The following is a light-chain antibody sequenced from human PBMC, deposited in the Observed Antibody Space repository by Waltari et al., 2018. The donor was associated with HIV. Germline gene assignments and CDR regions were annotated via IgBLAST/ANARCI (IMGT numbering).Light chain of an antibody. J-gene: IGKJ5*01. CDR2: EAS. CDR1: QEISNS. Sequence: IQLTQSPSSLSASVGDRIPITYQASQEISNSLNLYQHRPGQAPRLLIFEASNLETGFPQRFRGRGSRKDFTLNIPSLQTEDIGTYHCKQYDNIPTTFGQGTRLDIK. CDR3: KQYDNIPTT. V-gene: IGKV1-33*01.